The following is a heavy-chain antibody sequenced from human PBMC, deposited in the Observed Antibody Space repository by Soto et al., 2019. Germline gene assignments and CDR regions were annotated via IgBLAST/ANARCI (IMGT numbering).Heavy chain of an antibody. CDR3: ARDKSPTEMAFGY. CDR2: IYTGGST. V-gene: IGHV3-53*01. CDR1: GFIVSSDY. D-gene: IGHD3-10*01. J-gene: IGHJ4*02. Sequence: GGSLRLSCAASGFIVSSDYMSWVRQAPGKGLEWVSIIYTGGSTFYADSVKGRFTISRDNSKNMLYLQMNSLRTEDTAVYYCARDKSPTEMAFGYWGQGTLVTVPQ.